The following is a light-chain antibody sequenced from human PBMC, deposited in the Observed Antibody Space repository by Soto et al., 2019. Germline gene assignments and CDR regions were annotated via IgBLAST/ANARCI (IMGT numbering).Light chain of an antibody. CDR2: KSS. CDR3: QQYNSYPPT. V-gene: IGKV1-5*03. CDR1: QSCSPC. J-gene: IGKJ3*01. Sequence: DIQMTQAPSTLSASIGDRVTSTCGASQSCSPCLAWYTQKPGKAPNLLIYKSSSLQGGVPSRFSGSGSGTEFSLTINSLQPDDLATYYCQQYNSYPPTFGPGTKGDVK.